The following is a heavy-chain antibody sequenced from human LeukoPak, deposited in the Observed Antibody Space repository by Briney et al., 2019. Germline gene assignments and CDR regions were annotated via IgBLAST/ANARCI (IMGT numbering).Heavy chain of an antibody. D-gene: IGHD1-26*01. CDR1: GLTFSNYG. V-gene: IGHV3-23*01. CDR2: ISGSGARR. Sequence: PGGSLRLSCAASGLTFSNYGLNWVRQAPGKGLEWVSGISGSGARRDYADSVKGRFTISRDNAKDTLYLQMNSLRAEDTAVYYCAKGSREWEVLDAFDIWGQGTMVTVSS. J-gene: IGHJ3*02. CDR3: AKGSREWEVLDAFDI.